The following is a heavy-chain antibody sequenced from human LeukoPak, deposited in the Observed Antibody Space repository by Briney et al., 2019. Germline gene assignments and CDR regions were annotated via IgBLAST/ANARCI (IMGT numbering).Heavy chain of an antibody. D-gene: IGHD3-22*01. CDR2: INHSGST. V-gene: IGHV4-34*01. CDR1: GGSFSGYY. J-gene: IGHJ6*03. CDR3: ARRTDEYDSSGYFYARPSYYYIDV. Sequence: EPSETLSLTCAVYGGSFSGYYWSWIRQPPGKGLEWIGEINHSGSTNYNPSLKSRVTISVDTSKKQFSLNLTSVTAADTAVYYCARRTDEYDSSGYFYARPSYYYIDVWGIGTTVTISS.